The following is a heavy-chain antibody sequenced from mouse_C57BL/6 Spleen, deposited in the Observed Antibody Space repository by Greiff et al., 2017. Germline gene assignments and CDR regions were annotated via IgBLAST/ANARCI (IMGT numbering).Heavy chain of an antibody. CDR2: IYPGDGDT. J-gene: IGHJ2*01. D-gene: IGHD2-1*01. V-gene: IGHV1-82*01. Sequence: VQLQQSGPELVKPGASVKISCKASGYAFSSSWMNWVKQRPGKGLEWIGRIYPGDGDTNYNGKFKGKATLTADKSSSTAYMQLSSLTSEDSAVYFCARGTMVTTRVYYFDYWGQGTTLTVSS. CDR1: GYAFSSSW. CDR3: ARGTMVTTRVYYFDY.